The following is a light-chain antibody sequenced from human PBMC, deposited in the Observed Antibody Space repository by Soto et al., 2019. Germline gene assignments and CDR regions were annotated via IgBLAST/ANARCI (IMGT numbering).Light chain of an antibody. CDR2: DAS. CDR1: QSVSNF. V-gene: IGKV3-11*01. J-gene: IGKJ5*01. CDR3: QQFNYWPPIT. Sequence: EIVLTQSPATLSLSPGESATLSCRASQSVSNFLVWYQQKPGQAPRLLIYDASNRATGIPARFSGSGSGTEFTLTISSLQSEDFAVYYCQQFNYWPPITFGQGTRLE.